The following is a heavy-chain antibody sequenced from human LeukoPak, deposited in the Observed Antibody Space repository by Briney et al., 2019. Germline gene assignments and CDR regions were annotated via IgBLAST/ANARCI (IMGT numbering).Heavy chain of an antibody. Sequence: ASVKVSCKASGYTFTGYYMHWVRQAPGQGLEWMGCINPKNGGTNYIEKFQGRVTMTRDTSIRTVYMEVSRLRSDDTAVYYCARAGQDGSGRWLDPWGQGTLVTVSS. CDR1: GYTFTGYY. D-gene: IGHD1-26*01. V-gene: IGHV1-2*02. J-gene: IGHJ5*02. CDR2: INPKNGGT. CDR3: ARAGQDGSGRWLDP.